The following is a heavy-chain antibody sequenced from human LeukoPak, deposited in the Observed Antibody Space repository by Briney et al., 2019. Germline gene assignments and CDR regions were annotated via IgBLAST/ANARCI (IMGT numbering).Heavy chain of an antibody. V-gene: IGHV1-46*01. CDR1: GYTFTSYY. J-gene: IGHJ5*02. CDR2: IKPSGGST. Sequence: ASVKVSCKASGYTFTSYYMHWVRQAPGQGLEWMGIIKPSGGSTTYAQKFQGRVTMTGDTSTSTVYMELSSLRSEDTAVYYCARGVYSSSSVNWFDPWGQGTLVTVSS. D-gene: IGHD6-6*01. CDR3: ARGVYSSSSVNWFDP.